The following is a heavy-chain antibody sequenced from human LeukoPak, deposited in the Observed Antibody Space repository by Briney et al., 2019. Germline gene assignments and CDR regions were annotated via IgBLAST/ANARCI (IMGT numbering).Heavy chain of an antibody. V-gene: IGHV3-23*01. Sequence: GGARRLSCAAAGVAFSSYAMSWVRQAPGKGLEWVSPISARGGDTYYADSVKGRFTISRDNSKNTLYLQMNGLRAEDTAVYYCAKGGYSHVDVWGQGTTVTVSS. CDR1: GVAFSSYA. J-gene: IGHJ6*02. CDR2: ISARGGDT. D-gene: IGHD5-18*01. CDR3: AKGGYSHVDV.